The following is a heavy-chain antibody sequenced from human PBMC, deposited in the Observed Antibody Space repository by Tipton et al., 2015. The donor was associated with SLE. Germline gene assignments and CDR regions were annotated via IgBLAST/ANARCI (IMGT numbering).Heavy chain of an antibody. J-gene: IGHJ2*01. D-gene: IGHD7-27*01. CDR3: ARSPLTGGYWYFDL. CDR2: IYTSGST. V-gene: IGHV4-4*07. Sequence: TLSLTCTVSGGPISSYYWSWIRQPAGKGLEWIGRIYTSGSTNYNPSLKSRVTMSVDTSKNQFSLKLSSVTAADTAVYYCARSPLTGGYWYFDLWGRGTLVTVSS. CDR1: GGPISSYY.